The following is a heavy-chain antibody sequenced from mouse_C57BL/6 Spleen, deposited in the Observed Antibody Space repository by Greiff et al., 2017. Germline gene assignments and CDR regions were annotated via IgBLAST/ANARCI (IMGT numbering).Heavy chain of an antibody. J-gene: IGHJ3*01. CDR1: GYTFTSYW. CDR2: IDPSDSET. CDR3: AINDGISQAWFAY. V-gene: IGHV1-52*01. Sequence: VQLQQPGAELVRPGSSVKLSCKASGYTFTSYWMHWVKQRPIQGLEWIGNIDPSDSETHYNQKFKDKATLTVDKSSSTAYMQLSSLTSEDSAVYYCAINDGISQAWFAYWGQGTLVTVSA. D-gene: IGHD1-1*01.